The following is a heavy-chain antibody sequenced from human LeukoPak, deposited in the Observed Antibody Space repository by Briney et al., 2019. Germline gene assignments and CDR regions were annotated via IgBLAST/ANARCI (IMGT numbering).Heavy chain of an antibody. CDR1: GFTFSSYW. CDR2: IKQDGSEK. CDR3: ANIPGGYCSGGSCYSLDY. J-gene: IGHJ4*02. D-gene: IGHD2-15*01. Sequence: GGALRLSCAASGFTFSSYWMSWVRQAPGKGLEGVANIKQDGSEKYYVDSVKGRFTISRDNAKNSLYLQMNSLRAEDTAVYYCANIPGGYCSGGSCYSLDYWGQGTLVTVSS. V-gene: IGHV3-7*03.